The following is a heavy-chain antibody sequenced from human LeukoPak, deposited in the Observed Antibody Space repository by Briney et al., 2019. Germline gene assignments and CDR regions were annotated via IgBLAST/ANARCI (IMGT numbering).Heavy chain of an antibody. CDR1: GGSISSGGYY. CDR3: ARDGYYYDSSGYASGDY. D-gene: IGHD3-22*01. Sequence: SETLSLTCTVSGGSISSGGYYWSWIRQPPGKGLEWIGYIYYSGSTYYNPSLKSRVTISVDTSKNQFSLKLSSVTAADTAVYYCARDGYYYDSSGYASGDYWGQGTLVTVSS. J-gene: IGHJ4*02. CDR2: IYYSGST. V-gene: IGHV4-30-4*01.